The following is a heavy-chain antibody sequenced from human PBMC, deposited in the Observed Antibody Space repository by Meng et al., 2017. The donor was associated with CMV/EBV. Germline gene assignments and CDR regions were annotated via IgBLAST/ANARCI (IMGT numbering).Heavy chain of an antibody. V-gene: IGHV3-30*04. CDR1: GYTFSSYA. CDR3: ARGQAAAGTVY. J-gene: IGHJ4*02. D-gene: IGHD6-13*01. Sequence: CAASGYTFSSYAMHWVRQDPGKGLEWVAVISYDGSNKYYADSVKGRFTISRDNSKNTLYLQMNSLRAEDTAVYYCARGQAAAGTVYWGQGTLVTVSS. CDR2: ISYDGSNK.